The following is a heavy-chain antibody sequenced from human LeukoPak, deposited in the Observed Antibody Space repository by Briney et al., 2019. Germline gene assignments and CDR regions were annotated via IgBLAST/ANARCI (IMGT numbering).Heavy chain of an antibody. V-gene: IGHV4-59*01. J-gene: IGHJ2*01. CDR3: ARDYSTSFLYFDL. CDR2: VYHSGST. CDR1: GGSIRSYY. Sequence: PSETLSLTCSVSGGSIRSYYWGWIRQPPGKGLEWIGHVYHSGSTNSNPSLKSRVIISIDTSKNQFSLRLSSVTAADTAVYFCARDYSTSFLYFDLWGRGTLVTVSS. D-gene: IGHD6-13*01.